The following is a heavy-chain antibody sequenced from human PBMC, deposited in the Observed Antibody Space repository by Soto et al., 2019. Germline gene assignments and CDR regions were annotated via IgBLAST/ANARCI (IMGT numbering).Heavy chain of an antibody. CDR2: IYPGDSDT. CDR3: ARHLRRGYSYGVYYYYYGMDV. CDR1: GYSFTSYW. D-gene: IGHD5-18*01. Sequence: GESLKISCKGSGYSFTSYWIGWVRQMPGKGLEWMGIIYPGDSDTRYSPSFQGQVTISADKSISTAYLQWSSLKASDTAMYYCARHLRRGYSYGVYYYYYGMDVWGQGTTVTVS. V-gene: IGHV5-51*01. J-gene: IGHJ6*02.